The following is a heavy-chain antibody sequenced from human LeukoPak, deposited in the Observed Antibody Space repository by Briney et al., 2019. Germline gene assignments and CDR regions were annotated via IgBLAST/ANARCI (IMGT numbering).Heavy chain of an antibody. J-gene: IGHJ4*02. CDR1: GFTFSSYG. CDR2: ISYDGSNK. CDR3: AKGFTIFGVVTTPFDY. D-gene: IGHD3-3*01. V-gene: IGHV3-30*18. Sequence: GGSLRLSCAASGFTFSSYGMHWVRQAPGKGLEWVAVISYDGSNKYYADSVKGRFTISRDNSKKTLYLQMNSLRAEDTAVYHCAKGFTIFGVVTTPFDYWGQGTLVTVSS.